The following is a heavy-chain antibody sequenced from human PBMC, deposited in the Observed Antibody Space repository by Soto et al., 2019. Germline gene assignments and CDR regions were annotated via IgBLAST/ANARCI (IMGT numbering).Heavy chain of an antibody. J-gene: IGHJ4*02. V-gene: IGHV1-46*03. D-gene: IGHD4-4*01. Sequence: QVQLVQSGAEVKKPGASVKVSCKASGYTFTSYYMHWVRQAPGQGLEWMGIINPSGGSTSYAQKFQGRVTMTRDKSTSTVYLGLSSLRSEDTAVYCCATQGTTLFPFDYWGQGTLVTVSS. CDR2: INPSGGST. CDR1: GYTFTSYY. CDR3: ATQGTTLFPFDY.